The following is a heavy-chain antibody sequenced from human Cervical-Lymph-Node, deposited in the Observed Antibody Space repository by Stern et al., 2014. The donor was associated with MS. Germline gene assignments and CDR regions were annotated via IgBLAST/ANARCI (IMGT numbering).Heavy chain of an antibody. CDR1: GFTFSSYS. CDR2: ISSSRSTI. J-gene: IGHJ6*02. CDR3: ARANYDFWSGNSSFQRYYYGMDV. Sequence: VQLVESGGGLVQPGGSLRLSCAASGFTFSSYSMNWFRQAPGKGLEWISYISSSRSTIYYADSVKGRFTISRDNAKNSLYLQMNSLRDEDTAVYYCARANYDFWSGNSSFQRYYYGMDVWGQGTTVTVSS. D-gene: IGHD3-3*01. V-gene: IGHV3-48*02.